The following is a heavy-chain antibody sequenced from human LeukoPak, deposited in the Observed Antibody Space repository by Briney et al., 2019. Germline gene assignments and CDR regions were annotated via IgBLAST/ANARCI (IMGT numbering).Heavy chain of an antibody. Sequence: SETLSLTCTVSGGSISTYYWSWIRQPPGKGLEWIGYIYYSGSTNYNPSLKSRVTISVDTSKDQFSLKLSSVTAAGTAVYYCARGDRGDPSRFEYWGQGTLVTVSS. D-gene: IGHD4-17*01. CDR1: GGSISTYY. J-gene: IGHJ4*02. CDR2: IYYSGST. CDR3: ARGDRGDPSRFEY. V-gene: IGHV4-59*01.